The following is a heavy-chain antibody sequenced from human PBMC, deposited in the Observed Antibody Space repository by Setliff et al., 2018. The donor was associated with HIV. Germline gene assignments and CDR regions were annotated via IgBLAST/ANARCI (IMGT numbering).Heavy chain of an antibody. V-gene: IGHV3-15*01. CDR1: GFTFNNYG. D-gene: IGHD3-22*01. J-gene: IGHJ6*02. CDR2: IKSKGSGGTT. Sequence: GGSLRLSCEASGFTFNNYGMHWVRQAPGEGLEWVGRIKSKGSGGTTDYAAPVKDRFTISRDDSKSTLYLQMNSLRAEDTAVYYCAREPMGGITMIVHSPYYNGMDVWGQGTTVTVSS. CDR3: AREPMGGITMIVHSPYYNGMDV.